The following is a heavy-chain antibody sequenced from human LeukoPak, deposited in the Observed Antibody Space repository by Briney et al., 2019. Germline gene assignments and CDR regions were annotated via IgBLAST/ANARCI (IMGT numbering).Heavy chain of an antibody. CDR1: GYTFTSYG. CDR3: AIVPAAPEVPYFDY. V-gene: IGHV1-18*01. D-gene: IGHD2-2*01. CDR2: ISAYNGNT. Sequence: ASVKVSCKASGYTFTSYGISWVRQAPGQGLEWMGWISAYNGNTNYAQKLQGRVTMTTDTSTSTAYMELRSLRSDDTAVYYCAIVPAAPEVPYFDYWGQGTLVTVSS. J-gene: IGHJ4*02.